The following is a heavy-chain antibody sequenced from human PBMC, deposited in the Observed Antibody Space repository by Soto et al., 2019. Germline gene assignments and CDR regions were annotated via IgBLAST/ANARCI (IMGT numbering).Heavy chain of an antibody. CDR2: FSTSGST. V-gene: IGHV4-4*07. D-gene: IGHD3-10*01. CDR3: GRVRSGHYADY. Sequence: QVQLQESGPGLVKPSETLSLTCTVSGGSLSSYYWNWIRQPAGKGLEWIGRFSTSGSTNYNPSLKSRVTMSVDTSKNQFSLKLTSVTAADTAVFYCGRVRSGHYADYWGQGTLVTVSS. CDR1: GGSLSSYY. J-gene: IGHJ4*02.